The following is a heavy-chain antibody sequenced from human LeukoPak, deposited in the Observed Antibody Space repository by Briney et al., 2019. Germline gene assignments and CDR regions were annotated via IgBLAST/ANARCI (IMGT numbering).Heavy chain of an antibody. D-gene: IGHD1-26*01. CDR1: GYTLTDLS. CDR2: FDHEDSET. Sequence: GASVKLSCKASGYTLTDLSMHWVRQAPGKGLVWMGRFDHEDSETIYAQKFQGRVTMTEDTSTDTAYMELSSLRSEDTAVYYCATFRVPRSYFRRPQGQFDYWGQGTLVTVSS. J-gene: IGHJ4*02. V-gene: IGHV1-24*01. CDR3: ATFRVPRSYFRRPQGQFDY.